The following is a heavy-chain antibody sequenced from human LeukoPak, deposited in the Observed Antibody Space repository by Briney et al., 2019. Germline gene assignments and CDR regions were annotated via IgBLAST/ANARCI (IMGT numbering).Heavy chain of an antibody. D-gene: IGHD5-24*01. Sequence: GGSLRLSCAASGSSFSNYGMHWVRQAPGMGLEWVAVLSFNGVNAYYADSVRGRFTVSRENSRNYLQMNSLRAEDTAVYFCAKDRVGPGSYNYIMDVWGQGTTVTVSS. CDR2: LSFNGVNA. J-gene: IGHJ6*02. CDR1: GSSFSNYG. CDR3: AKDRVGPGSYNYIMDV. V-gene: IGHV3-30*18.